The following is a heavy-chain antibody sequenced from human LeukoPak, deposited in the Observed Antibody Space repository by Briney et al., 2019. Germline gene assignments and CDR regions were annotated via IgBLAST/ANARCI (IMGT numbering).Heavy chain of an antibody. CDR1: GYTFTSYG. CDR2: ISAYNGNT. D-gene: IGHD2-15*01. CDR3: ARDSCSGGSCYLGP. J-gene: IGHJ5*02. V-gene: IGHV1-18*01. Sequence: ASVKVSCKASGYTFTSYGISWVRQAPGQGLEWMGWISAYNGNTNYAQKFQGRVTMTTDTSTSTAYMELRSLRSDDAAVYYCARDSCSGGSCYLGPWGQGTLVTVSS.